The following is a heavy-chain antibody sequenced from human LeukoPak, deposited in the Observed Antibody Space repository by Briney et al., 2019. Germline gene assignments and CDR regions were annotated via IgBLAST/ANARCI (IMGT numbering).Heavy chain of an antibody. CDR1: GHSFITYW. CDR2: IYPVNSET. CDR3: ASGGAPQLTLDY. V-gene: IGHV5-51*01. J-gene: IGHJ4*02. D-gene: IGHD3-16*01. Sequence: PGESLKISCQTSGHSFITYWIAWVRQMPGKGLEWMGVIYPVNSETRYSPSFRGQVTISADKSISTAYLQWSSLKASDTAMYYCASGGAPQLTLDYWGQGTLVTVSS.